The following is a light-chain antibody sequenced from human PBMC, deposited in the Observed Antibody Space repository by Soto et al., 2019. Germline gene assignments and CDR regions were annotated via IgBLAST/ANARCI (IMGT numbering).Light chain of an antibody. CDR1: QSVSSNY. V-gene: IGKV3-20*01. CDR3: QQYGRSPA. J-gene: IGKJ4*01. CDR2: GAS. Sequence: EIVLTQSPGTLSLSPGERATLSCRASQSVSSNYLAWYQQKPGQAHRLLIYGASSRATGIPDRFSGSGSGTDFTLTISRLEPEDFAVYYCQQYGRSPAFGGGTKVEIK.